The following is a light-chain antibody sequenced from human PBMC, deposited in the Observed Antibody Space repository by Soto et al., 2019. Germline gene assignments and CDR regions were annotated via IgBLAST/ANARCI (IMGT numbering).Light chain of an antibody. V-gene: IGKV1-5*03. CDR2: KAS. CDR3: QQSF. Sequence: DIQMTQSPSTLSASVGDRVTITCRASQSISSWLAWYQQKPGKAPKLLIYKASSLESGVPSRFSGSGSGTEFTLTISSLQPDDFATYDCQQSFFGPGTKVDIK. J-gene: IGKJ3*01. CDR1: QSISSW.